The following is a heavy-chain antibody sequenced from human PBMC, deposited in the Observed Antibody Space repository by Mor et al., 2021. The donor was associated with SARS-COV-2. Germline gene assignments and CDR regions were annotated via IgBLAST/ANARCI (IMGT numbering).Heavy chain of an antibody. V-gene: IGHV4-30-4*05. Sequence: GTFHNPSLRSRLTISADTSKNQFSLKLSSVTAADTAVYYCARGDSNYYQDSSGRRHVFDIWGHGTMVTVSA. J-gene: IGHJ3*02. CDR3: ARGDSNYYQDSSGRRHVFDI. CDR2: GT. D-gene: IGHD3-22*01.